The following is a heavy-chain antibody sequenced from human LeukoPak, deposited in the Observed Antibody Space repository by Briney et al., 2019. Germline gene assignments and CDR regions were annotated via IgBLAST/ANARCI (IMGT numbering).Heavy chain of an antibody. D-gene: IGHD6-25*01. Sequence: GGSLRLSCAASGFSSSSYGMSWVRQAPGKGLEWVSAVTGSGGNIFYSDSVKGRFTISRDNSKNTLYLQLNNLRAEDTAVYFCAKRGASGLYYFDYWGLGTLVTASS. CDR3: AKRGASGLYYFDY. V-gene: IGHV3-23*01. CDR2: VTGSGGNI. J-gene: IGHJ4*02. CDR1: GFSSSSYG.